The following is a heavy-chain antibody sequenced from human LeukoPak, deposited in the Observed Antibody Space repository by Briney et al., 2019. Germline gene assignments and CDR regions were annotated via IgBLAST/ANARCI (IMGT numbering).Heavy chain of an antibody. D-gene: IGHD2-2*01. J-gene: IGHJ4*02. CDR1: GGPFSGYY. Sequence: SETLSLTCAVYGGPFSGYYWSWIRQPPGKGLEWIGEINHSGSTNYNPSLKSRVTISVDTSKNQFSLKLSSVTAADTAVYYCARGSVPAAMSLDYWGQGTLVIVSS. V-gene: IGHV4-34*01. CDR2: INHSGST. CDR3: ARGSVPAAMSLDY.